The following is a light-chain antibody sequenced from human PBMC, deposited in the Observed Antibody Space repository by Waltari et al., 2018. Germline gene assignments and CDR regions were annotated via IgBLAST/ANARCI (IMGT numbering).Light chain of an antibody. CDR3: SSYAGSNNYV. CDR1: SSDVGAYHY. J-gene: IGLJ1*01. CDR2: EVT. V-gene: IGLV2-8*01. Sequence: QSALTQPPSASGSPGQSVTISCTGPSSDVGAYHYVPWYQHHPGKAPKLMIYEVTKRPSGVPDRFSGSKSGNTASLTVSGLQAEDEADYYCSSYAGSNNYVFGTGTKVTVL.